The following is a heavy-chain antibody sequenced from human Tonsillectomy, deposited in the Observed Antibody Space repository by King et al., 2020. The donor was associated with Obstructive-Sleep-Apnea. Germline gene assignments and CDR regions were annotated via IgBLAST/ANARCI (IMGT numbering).Heavy chain of an antibody. CDR2: IYYTGST. Sequence: VQLQESGPGLVKPSETLSLTCSVSGGSIRSYYWSWIRQPPGKGLEWIGYIYYTGSTNYNPSLRSRVTMSVDTSKNQFSLKLSSVTAADTAVYYCARAEGYYYGMDVWGQGTTVTVSS. J-gene: IGHJ6*02. V-gene: IGHV4-59*01. CDR1: GGSIRSYY. CDR3: ARAEGYYYGMDV.